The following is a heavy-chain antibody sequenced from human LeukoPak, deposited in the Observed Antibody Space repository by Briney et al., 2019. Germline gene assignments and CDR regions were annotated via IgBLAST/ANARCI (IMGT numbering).Heavy chain of an antibody. CDR3: ATLTVPSPFDY. J-gene: IGHJ4*02. CDR1: GFTFSSYE. CDR2: IRITGSIK. Sequence: EPGGSLRLSCAASGFTFSSYEMYWVRHVPGKVLEWVSYIRITGSIKHYAESVKGPFTIYRDKAKHSLYMQMNSLRAQDPAFIYCATLTVPSPFDYWGGGPLVTVPS. D-gene: IGHD4-11*01. V-gene: IGHV3-48*03.